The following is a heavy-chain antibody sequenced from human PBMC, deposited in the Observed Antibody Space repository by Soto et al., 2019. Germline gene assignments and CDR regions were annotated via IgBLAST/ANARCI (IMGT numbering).Heavy chain of an antibody. D-gene: IGHD2-15*01. CDR1: GGSISSSSYY. V-gene: IGHV4-39*01. CDR3: ARGYCSGGSCYSPGYYYYGMDV. Sequence: SSETLSLTCTVSGGSISSSSYYWGWIRQPPGKGLEWIGSIYYSGSTYYNPSLKSRVTISVDTSKNQFSLKLSSVTAADTAVYYCARGYCSGGSCYSPGYYYYGMDVWGQGTTVTVSS. CDR2: IYYSGST. J-gene: IGHJ6*02.